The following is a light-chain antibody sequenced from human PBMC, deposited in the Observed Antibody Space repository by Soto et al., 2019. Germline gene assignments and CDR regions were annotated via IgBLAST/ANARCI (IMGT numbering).Light chain of an antibody. Sequence: EVVLTQFPVTLSLSPGERATLSCRASQSVNSNYLAWYQQKPGQAPRLLIYGASTRATGIPDRFSGSGSGTDFTLTISRLEPEDFAVYYCQQYGSSPTWTFGQGTKVDIK. CDR1: QSVNSNY. CDR3: QQYGSSPTWT. V-gene: IGKV3-20*01. CDR2: GAS. J-gene: IGKJ1*01.